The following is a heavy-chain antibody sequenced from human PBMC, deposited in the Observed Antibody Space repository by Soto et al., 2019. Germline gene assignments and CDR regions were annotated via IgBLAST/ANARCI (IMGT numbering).Heavy chain of an antibody. CDR1: VFTFSSYE. CDR3: ARDRAGVRDTDYFEY. V-gene: IGHV3-48*03. J-gene: IGHJ4*02. CDR2: ISSSGNTI. D-gene: IGHD2-8*01. Sequence: GGSLRLSCGSSVFTFSSYEMNCVRHSPGKWLEWVSYISSSGNTIYYADSVKGRFTISRDNAKNSLYLQMNSLRAEDTAVCYCARDRAGVRDTDYFEYWGQGTMVXVS.